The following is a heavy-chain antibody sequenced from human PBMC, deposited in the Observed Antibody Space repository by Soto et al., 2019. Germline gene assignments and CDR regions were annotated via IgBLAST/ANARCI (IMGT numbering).Heavy chain of an antibody. CDR2: IYSGGST. V-gene: IGHV3-66*01. Sequence: EVQLVESGGGLVQPGGSLRLSCAASGFTVSSNYMSWVRQAPGKGLEWVSVIYSGGSTYYADSVKGRFTISRDNSKNTLYLQMNSLRAEDTAVYYCARDRRITQTTGGYYYGMDVWGQGTTVTVSS. CDR3: ARDRRITQTTGGYYYGMDV. J-gene: IGHJ6*02. CDR1: GFTVSSNY. D-gene: IGHD1-1*01.